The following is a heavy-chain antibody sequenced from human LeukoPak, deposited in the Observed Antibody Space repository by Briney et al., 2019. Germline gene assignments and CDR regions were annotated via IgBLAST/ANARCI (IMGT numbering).Heavy chain of an antibody. Sequence: SETLSLTCAVSGGSISSSTWWSCVRQPPGKGLEWIGEISDSVNTNYNPSLKNRVTISVDKSKNQASLKLSSVTAADTAAYYCARLSRGYFIYFHYWGQGTLVSVSS. J-gene: IGHJ4*02. D-gene: IGHD3-22*01. CDR2: ISDSVNT. CDR3: ARLSRGYFIYFHY. CDR1: GGSISSSTW. V-gene: IGHV4-4*02.